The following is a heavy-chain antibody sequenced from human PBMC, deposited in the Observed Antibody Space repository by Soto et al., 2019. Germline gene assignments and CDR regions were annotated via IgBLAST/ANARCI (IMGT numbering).Heavy chain of an antibody. J-gene: IGHJ6*04. V-gene: IGHV4-30-2*01. D-gene: IGHD1-1*01. Sequence: SSETLSLTCAVSGGSISSGGYSWSWIRQPPGKGLEWIGYIYHSGSTYYNPSLKSRVTISVDRSKNQFSLKLSSVTAADTAVYYCATDYHGTTLGMDVWGKGTTVAVSS. CDR2: IYHSGST. CDR3: ATDYHGTTLGMDV. CDR1: GGSISSGGYS.